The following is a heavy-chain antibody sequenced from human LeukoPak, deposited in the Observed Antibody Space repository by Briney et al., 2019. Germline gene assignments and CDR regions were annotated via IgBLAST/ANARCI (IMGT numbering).Heavy chain of an antibody. J-gene: IGHJ5*02. CDR1: GYSFTGYY. CDR3: ARGDIVVLPAGIPHNWFDP. V-gene: IGHV1-2*02. D-gene: IGHD2-2*02. Sequence: ASVRVSCKASGYSFTGYYIHWVRQAPGQGLEWMGWINPNSGGTNYAQKFQGRVTMTRDTSISTAYMELSRLRSDDTAVYYCARGDIVVLPAGIPHNWFDPWGQGTLVTVSS. CDR2: INPNSGGT.